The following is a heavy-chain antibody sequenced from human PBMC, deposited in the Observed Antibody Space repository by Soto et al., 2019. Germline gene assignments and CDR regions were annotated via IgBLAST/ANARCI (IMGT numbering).Heavy chain of an antibody. CDR2: ISYDGDHK. D-gene: IGHD3-10*01. J-gene: IGHJ4*02. CDR1: GFSFSTYA. CDR3: ARQGRAVSSYYFDY. V-gene: IGHV3-30*14. Sequence: SLRLSCAASGFSFSTYAMHWVRQTPGKGLEWVAVISYDGDHKYYTDSVKGRFTISRDNSKNTLYLQMGSLRAEDMAVYYCARQGRAVSSYYFDYWGQGTLVTVSS.